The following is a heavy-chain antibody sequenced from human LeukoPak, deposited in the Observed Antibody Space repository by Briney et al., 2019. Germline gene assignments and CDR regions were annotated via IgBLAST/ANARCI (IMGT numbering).Heavy chain of an antibody. CDR3: AKDAQRGFDYSNSLQH. J-gene: IGHJ1*01. Sequence: AGGSLRLSCATSKFTFSHYAMHWVRQAPGKGLEWVAVIWNDGSDKYYADSVKGRFTVSRDNSRNILYLQMDSLRAEDTGVYYCAKDAQRGFDYSNSLQHWGPGTLVTVSS. CDR1: KFTFSHYA. CDR2: IWNDGSDK. V-gene: IGHV3-33*06. D-gene: IGHD4-11*01.